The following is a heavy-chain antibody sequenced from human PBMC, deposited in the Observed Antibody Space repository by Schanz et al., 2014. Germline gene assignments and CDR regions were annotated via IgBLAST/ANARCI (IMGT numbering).Heavy chain of an antibody. V-gene: IGHV1-18*04. CDR1: GYTLTAYY. CDR2: IGGSDGNT. Sequence: QVPLVQSGAEVKKPGASVKVSCKASGYTLTAYYMHWVRQAPGQGLEWMGWIGGSDGNTNFAQKFQGRVTMTTDTSTSTVYMELRSLTSDDSAVYYCARDRDQWDGNYLDYWGQGTLVTVSS. D-gene: IGHD1-26*01. CDR3: ARDRDQWDGNYLDY. J-gene: IGHJ4*02.